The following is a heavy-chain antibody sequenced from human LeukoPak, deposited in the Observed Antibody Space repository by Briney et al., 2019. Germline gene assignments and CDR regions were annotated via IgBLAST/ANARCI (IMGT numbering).Heavy chain of an antibody. V-gene: IGHV1-69*13. CDR3: ANRQYQLLRSASYYYYYMDV. J-gene: IGHJ6*03. CDR1: GGTFSSYA. D-gene: IGHD2-2*01. CDR2: IIPIFGTA. Sequence: SVKVSCKASGGTFSSYAINWVRQAPGQGLEWMEGIIPIFGTANYAQKFQGRVTITADESTSTAYMELSSLRSEDTAVYYCANRQYQLLRSASYYYYYMDVWGKGTTVTVSS.